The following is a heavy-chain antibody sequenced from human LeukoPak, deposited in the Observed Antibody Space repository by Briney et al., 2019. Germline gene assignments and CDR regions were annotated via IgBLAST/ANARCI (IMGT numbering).Heavy chain of an antibody. CDR1: VYTFTASS. J-gene: IGHJ4*02. D-gene: IGHD6-13*01. CDR3: VRLGSSWYFDY. CDR2: INPDTGDA. V-gene: IGHV1-2*02. Sequence: GASVKMSFTRSVYTFTASSVYSERQAPGQGLEWMGWINPDTGDANHAHHFQGRLTVTRDTSITTAYMELSRLTSDDTAVYYCVRLGSSWYFDYWGQGTLVTVSS.